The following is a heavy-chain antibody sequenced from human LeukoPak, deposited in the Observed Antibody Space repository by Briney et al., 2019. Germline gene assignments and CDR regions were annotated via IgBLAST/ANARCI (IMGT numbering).Heavy chain of an antibody. CDR3: ARSLMGLQRYYYYGMDV. D-gene: IGHD5-18*01. Sequence: SETLPLTCTVSGGSISSYYWSWIRQPPGKGLEWIGYIYYSGSTNYNPSLKSRVTISVDTSKNQFSLKLSSVTAADTAVYYCARSLMGLQRYYYYGMDVWGQGTTVTVSS. CDR1: GGSISSYY. J-gene: IGHJ6*02. V-gene: IGHV4-59*01. CDR2: IYYSGST.